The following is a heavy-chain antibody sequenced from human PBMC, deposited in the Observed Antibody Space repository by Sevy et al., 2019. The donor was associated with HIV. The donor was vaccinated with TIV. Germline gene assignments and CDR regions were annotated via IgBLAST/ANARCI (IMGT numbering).Heavy chain of an antibody. V-gene: IGHV3-7*01. CDR3: ARERGSGSYYFWFDP. CDR2: IKQDGSEK. Sequence: GGSLRLSCAASGFTFSSYWMSWVRQAPGKGLEWVANIKQDGSEKYYVDSVKGRFTISRDNAKNSLYLQMNSLRAEETAVYYCARERGSGSYYFWFDPWGQGTLVTVSS. CDR1: GFTFSSYW. J-gene: IGHJ5*02. D-gene: IGHD3-10*01.